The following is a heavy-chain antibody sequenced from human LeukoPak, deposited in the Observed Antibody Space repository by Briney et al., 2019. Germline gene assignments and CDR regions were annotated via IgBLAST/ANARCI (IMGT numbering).Heavy chain of an antibody. CDR3: ARAPQATTLYYFDY. V-gene: IGHV1-69*06. CDR1: GGTFSSYA. D-gene: IGHD1-26*01. CDR2: IIPIFGTA. J-gene: IGHJ4*02. Sequence: SVKVSCKASGGTFSSYAISRVRQAPGQGLEWMGGIIPIFGTANYAQKFQGRVTITADKSTSSAYMELSSLRSEDTAVYYCARAPQATTLYYFDYWGQGTLVTVSS.